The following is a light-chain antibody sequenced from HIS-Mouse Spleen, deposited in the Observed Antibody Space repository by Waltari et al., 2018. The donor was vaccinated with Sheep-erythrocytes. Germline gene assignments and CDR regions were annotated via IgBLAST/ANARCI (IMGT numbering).Light chain of an antibody. Sequence: QSALTQPRSVSGSPGQSVTISCTGTSSDVGGYNYVSWYQQHPGKAPKLRIYDVSKRPSGVHERFYGSKSGNTASLTISGLQAEDEADYYCCAYAGSYNHVFATGTKVTVL. V-gene: IGLV2-11*01. CDR3: CAYAGSYNHV. J-gene: IGLJ1*01. CDR1: SSDVGGYNY. CDR2: DVS.